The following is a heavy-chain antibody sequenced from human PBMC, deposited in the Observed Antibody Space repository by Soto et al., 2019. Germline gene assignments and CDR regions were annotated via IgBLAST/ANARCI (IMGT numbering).Heavy chain of an antibody. CDR3: ARLIGNSWLDS. Sequence: SQTLSLTCAISGDSVSSNNAAWNWIRLSPSRGLEWLGRTYYRSKWYSVSAVSVKGRISINPDTSNNQFSLQLNSVTPDDTAVYYCARLIGNSWLDSWGQGTLVTVS. J-gene: IGHJ5*01. V-gene: IGHV6-1*01. CDR1: GDSVSSNNAA. CDR2: TYYRSKWYS. D-gene: IGHD2-8*01.